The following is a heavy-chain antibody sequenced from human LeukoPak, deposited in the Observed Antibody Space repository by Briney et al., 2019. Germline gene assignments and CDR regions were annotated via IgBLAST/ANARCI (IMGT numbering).Heavy chain of an antibody. J-gene: IGHJ4*02. CDR2: ITSRGSTI. V-gene: IGHV3-48*03. CDR3: VRDPDALDY. Sequence: GRSLRLSCAASGFTLSSYEMNWVRQAPGKGLEWVSYITSRGSTIYYADSVKGRFTISRDNAKNSLYLQMNSLRAEDTAVYYCVRDPDALDYWGQGTLVTVSS. CDR1: GFTLSSYE.